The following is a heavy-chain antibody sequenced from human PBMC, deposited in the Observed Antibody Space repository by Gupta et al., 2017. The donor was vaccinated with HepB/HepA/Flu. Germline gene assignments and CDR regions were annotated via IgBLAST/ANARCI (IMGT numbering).Heavy chain of an antibody. Sequence: MVESGGGSVQPGGSMRLSCAASGFFFSGYAMTWVRQAPGKGLEWISYISTSGANTKYAASVEGRFTISRDNAKNSLYLQMNKLRGDDTATYYCASKMKTSKAFDVWGQGAEVTVSS. J-gene: IGHJ3*01. V-gene: IGHV3-48*03. CDR3: ASKMKTSKAFDV. CDR1: GFFFSGYA. D-gene: IGHD5-24*01. CDR2: ISTSGANT.